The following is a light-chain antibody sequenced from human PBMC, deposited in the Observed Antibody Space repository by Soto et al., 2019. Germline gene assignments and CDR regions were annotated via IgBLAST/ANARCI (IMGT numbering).Light chain of an antibody. J-gene: IGKJ1*01. V-gene: IGKV1-5*01. CDR3: QQYSTYSWT. Sequence: DIQMTQSPSTLSASIGDRVTITCRASQSISTWLAWYQQKPGKAPKLLINDASNLESGVPSRVSGSGSGTEFTLTITGLQPDDFATYYCQQYSTYSWTFGQGTKVEIK. CDR2: DAS. CDR1: QSISTW.